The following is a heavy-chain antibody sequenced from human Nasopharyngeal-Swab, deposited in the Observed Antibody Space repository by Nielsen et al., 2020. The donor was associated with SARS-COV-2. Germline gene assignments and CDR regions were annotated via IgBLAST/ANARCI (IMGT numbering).Heavy chain of an antibody. CDR1: GFTFSSYW. CDR3: ARVDSWSSFEDY. CDR2: INSDGSST. J-gene: IGHJ4*02. V-gene: IGHV3-74*01. Sequence: GVLKISCAASGFTFSSYWMHWVRQAPGKGLVWVSRINSDGSSTSYADSVKGRFTISRDNAKSTLYLQMNSLRAEDTAVYYCARVDSWSSFEDYWGQGTLVTVSS. D-gene: IGHD6-13*01.